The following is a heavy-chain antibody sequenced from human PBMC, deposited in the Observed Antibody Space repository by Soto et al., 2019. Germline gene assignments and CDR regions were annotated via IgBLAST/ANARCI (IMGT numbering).Heavy chain of an antibody. D-gene: IGHD5-12*01. CDR2: INPSGGST. Sequence: ASVKVSYQASGYTFTSYYMHWVRQAPGQGLEWMGIINPSGGSTSYAQKFQGRVTMTRDTSKNQFSLKLRSVTAADTAMYYCARDGGGYVRPGYHYGLDVWGQGTTVTVSS. V-gene: IGHV1-46*01. CDR1: GYTFTSYY. CDR3: ARDGGGYVRPGYHYGLDV. J-gene: IGHJ6*02.